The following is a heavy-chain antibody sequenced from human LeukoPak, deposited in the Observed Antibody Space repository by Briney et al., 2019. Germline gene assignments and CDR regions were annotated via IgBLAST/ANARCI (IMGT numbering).Heavy chain of an antibody. D-gene: IGHD3-9*01. V-gene: IGHV3-64D*06. Sequence: GGSLRLSCSTSGFTFSNHFMHWVRQAPGKGLEYVSSIGPNGASTLYADSVKGRFTISRDNSKNALYLQLTSLRLEDTALYYCVRDLTGTWSFDYWGQGTLVTVSS. J-gene: IGHJ4*02. CDR3: VRDLTGTWSFDY. CDR1: GFTFSNHF. CDR2: IGPNGAST.